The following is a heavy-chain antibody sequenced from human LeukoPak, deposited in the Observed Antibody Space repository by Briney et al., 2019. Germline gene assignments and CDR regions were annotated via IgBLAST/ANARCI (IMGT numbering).Heavy chain of an antibody. V-gene: IGHV3-21*01. CDR3: ARVGGHCTSTSCPPPDY. Sequence: PGGSLRLSCAASGFTFSSYNMDWVRQAPGKGLEWVSVIDTSSRYIYQADSVKGRFTISRDNAKSSLFLQMNSLRAEDTAVYYCARVGGHCTSTSCPPPDYWGQGTLVTVSS. D-gene: IGHD2-2*01. CDR2: IDTSSRYI. CDR1: GFTFSSYN. J-gene: IGHJ4*02.